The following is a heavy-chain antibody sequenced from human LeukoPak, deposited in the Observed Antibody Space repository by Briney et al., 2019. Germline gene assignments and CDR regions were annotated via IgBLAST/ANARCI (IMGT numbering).Heavy chain of an antibody. J-gene: IGHJ4*02. CDR1: GFTVSSNS. Sequence: PGGSLRLSCAASGFTVSSNSMSWVRQAPGKGLEWVSVIYSGGTTYYADSVKGRFTISRDNSKNTLYLQMNSLRAEDTAVYYCAKDPRYYYDSSGYSHPYYFDYWGQGTLVTVSS. V-gene: IGHV3-53*01. CDR2: IYSGGTT. D-gene: IGHD3-22*01. CDR3: AKDPRYYYDSSGYSHPYYFDY.